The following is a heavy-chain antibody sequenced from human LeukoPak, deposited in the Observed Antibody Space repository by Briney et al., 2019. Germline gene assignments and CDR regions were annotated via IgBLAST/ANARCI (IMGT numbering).Heavy chain of an antibody. D-gene: IGHD6-6*01. V-gene: IGHV4-38-2*01. CDR2: IYHSGTT. CDR3: ARQIWGIAARNDS. CDR1: GYSISSGYY. J-gene: IGHJ5*01. Sequence: SETLSLTCAVSGYSISSGYYWGWIRQPPRKGLEWIGSIYHSGTTFYNPSLKSRVTISVDTSQNQFSLKLSSVTAADTAVYYCARQIWGIAARNDSWGQGTLVTVSS.